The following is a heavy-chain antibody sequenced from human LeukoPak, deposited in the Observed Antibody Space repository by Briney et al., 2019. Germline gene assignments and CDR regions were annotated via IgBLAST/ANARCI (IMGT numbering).Heavy chain of an antibody. Sequence: GGSLRLSCAASGFTFDDYAMHWVRQAPGKGLEWVSGISWNSGSIGYADSVKGRFTISRDNAKNSLYLQMNSLRAEDTAVYYCAREGSAAGTNANWFDPWGQGTLVTVSS. CDR1: GFTFDDYA. J-gene: IGHJ5*02. D-gene: IGHD6-13*01. CDR2: ISWNSGSI. CDR3: AREGSAAGTNANWFDP. V-gene: IGHV3-9*01.